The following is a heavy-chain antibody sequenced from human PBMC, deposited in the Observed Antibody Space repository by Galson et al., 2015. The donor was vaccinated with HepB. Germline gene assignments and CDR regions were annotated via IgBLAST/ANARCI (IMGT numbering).Heavy chain of an antibody. CDR3: ARDFNWNYDY. CDR1: GFSFTTYN. CDR2: ISGDGKTT. Sequence: SLRLSCAASGFSFTTYNMHWVRQGPVKGLEWLAIISGDGKTTFYADSVRGRFTISRDNSKNTLFLQMHSLRPEDTAVCYCARDFNWNYDYWGQGTLVTVSS. D-gene: IGHD1-1*01. J-gene: IGHJ4*02. V-gene: IGHV3-30*04.